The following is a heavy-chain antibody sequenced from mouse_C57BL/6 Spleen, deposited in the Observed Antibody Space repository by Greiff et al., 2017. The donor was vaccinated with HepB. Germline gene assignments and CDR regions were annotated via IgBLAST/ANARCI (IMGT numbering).Heavy chain of an antibody. CDR1: GYTFTSYG. V-gene: IGHV1-81*01. J-gene: IGHJ2*01. CDR2: IYPRSGNT. CDR3: ARRGGLDYFDY. D-gene: IGHD3-1*01. Sequence: VKLVESGAELARPGASVKLSCKASGYTFTSYGISWVKQRTGQGLEWIGEIYPRSGNTYYNEKFKGKATLTADKSSSTAYMELRSLTSEDSAVYFCARRGGLDYFDYWGQGTTLTVSS.